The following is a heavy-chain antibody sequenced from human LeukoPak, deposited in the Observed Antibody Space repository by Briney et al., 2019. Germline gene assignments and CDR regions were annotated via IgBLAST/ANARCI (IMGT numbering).Heavy chain of an antibody. Sequence: PGGSLRLSCAASGFTLSSYSMNWVRQAPGKGLEWVSSISSSSSYIYYADSVKGRFTISRDNSKNTLYLQMNSLRAEDTAVYYCAKDWGGYDWWYYYYMDVWGKGTTVTISS. J-gene: IGHJ6*03. CDR3: AKDWGGYDWWYYYYMDV. V-gene: IGHV3-21*04. CDR1: GFTLSSYS. D-gene: IGHD5-12*01. CDR2: ISSSSSYI.